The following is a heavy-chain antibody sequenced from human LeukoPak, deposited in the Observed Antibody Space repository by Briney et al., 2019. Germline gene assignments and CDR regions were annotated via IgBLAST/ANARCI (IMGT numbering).Heavy chain of an antibody. J-gene: IGHJ4*02. V-gene: IGHV1-18*01. Sequence: ASVKVSCKASGYTFTSYGISWVRQAPGQGLEWMGWISAYNGNTNYAQRLQGRVTMTTDTSTSTAYMELRSLRSDDTAVYYCARDWGIAAAKPGYDYWGQGTLVTVSS. CDR3: ARDWGIAAAKPGYDY. CDR2: ISAYNGNT. D-gene: IGHD6-13*01. CDR1: GYTFTSYG.